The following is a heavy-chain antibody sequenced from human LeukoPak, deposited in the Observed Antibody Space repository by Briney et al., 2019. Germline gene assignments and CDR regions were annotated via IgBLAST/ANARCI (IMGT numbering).Heavy chain of an antibody. Sequence: ASVKVSCKASGYTFTSYGISWVRQAPGQGLEWMGWISAYNGNTNYAQKFQGRVTMTRDTSTSTVYMELSSLRSEDTAVYYCARDSHYGMDVWGQGTTVTVSS. CDR2: ISAYNGNT. CDR3: ARDSHYGMDV. CDR1: GYTFTSYG. V-gene: IGHV1-18*01. J-gene: IGHJ6*02.